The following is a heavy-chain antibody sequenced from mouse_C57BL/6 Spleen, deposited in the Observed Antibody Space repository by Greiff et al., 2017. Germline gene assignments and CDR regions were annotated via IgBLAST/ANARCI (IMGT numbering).Heavy chain of an antibody. CDR2: IDPANGHT. CDR3: ARGGWYFDV. CDR1: GFNFNNTY. J-gene: IGHJ1*03. Sequence: VQLKPSVAELVRPGASVKLSCTASGFNFNNTYMHWVKQRPEQGLVWIGRIDPANGHTNYAPKFHGKATITADTSSNTAYLHLSSLTSEDTAIYYCARGGWYFDVWGTGTTVTVSS. V-gene: IGHV14-3*01.